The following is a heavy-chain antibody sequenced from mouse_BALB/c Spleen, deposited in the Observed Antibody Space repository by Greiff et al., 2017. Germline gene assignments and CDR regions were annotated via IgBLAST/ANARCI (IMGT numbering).Heavy chain of an antibody. V-gene: IGHV1-14*01. D-gene: IGHD3-3*01. CDR2: INPYNDGT. CDR1: GYTFTSYV. Sequence: EVQLQQSGPELVKPGASVKMSCKASGYTFTSYVMHWVKQKPGKGLEWIGYINPYNDGTKYNEKFKGKATLNSDKSSSTAYMERSSLTSEDAAVYYCARGTSNAMDYWGQGTSVTVSS. CDR3: ARGTSNAMDY. J-gene: IGHJ4*01.